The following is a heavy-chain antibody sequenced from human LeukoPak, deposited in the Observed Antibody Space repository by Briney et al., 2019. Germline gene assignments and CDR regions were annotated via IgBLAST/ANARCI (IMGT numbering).Heavy chain of an antibody. CDR2: ISYDGSNK. CDR1: GFTFSSYG. CDR3: AKSGPVDTAYDY. V-gene: IGHV3-30*18. J-gene: IGHJ4*02. D-gene: IGHD5-18*01. Sequence: PGRSLRLSCAASGFTFSSYGMHWVRQAPGKGLEWVVVISYDGSNKYYADSVKGRFTISRDNSKNTLYLQMNSLRAEDTAVYYCAKSGPVDTAYDYWGQGTLVTVS.